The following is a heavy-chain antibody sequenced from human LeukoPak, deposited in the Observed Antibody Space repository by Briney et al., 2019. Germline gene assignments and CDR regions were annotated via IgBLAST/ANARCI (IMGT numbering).Heavy chain of an antibody. D-gene: IGHD3-22*01. Sequence: PSETLSLTCTVSGDSISSSSYYWGWIRQPPGKGLEWIGSIYNSGSTYYNPSLKSRVTISVDTSKNQFSLKLSSVTAADTAVYYCARDRPKYYSGSSGYSLHGFDIWGQGTMVTVSS. CDR1: GDSISSSSYY. CDR3: ARDRPKYYSGSSGYSLHGFDI. V-gene: IGHV4-39*01. CDR2: IYNSGST. J-gene: IGHJ3*02.